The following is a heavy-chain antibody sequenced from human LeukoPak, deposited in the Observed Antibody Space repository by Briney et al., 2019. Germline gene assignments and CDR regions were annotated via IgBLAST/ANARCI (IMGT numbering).Heavy chain of an antibody. CDR1: GFTFSDSY. CDR2: LSGSSDNT. V-gene: IGHV3-11*03. CDR3: TRHPAEADY. D-gene: IGHD2-15*01. J-gene: IGHJ4*02. Sequence: GGSLRLSCAASGFTFSDSYMSWIRQAPGKGLEWVSYLSGSSDNTNYADSVKGRFTISRDNAKTSLYLQMNSLRAEDTAVYYCTRHPAEADYWGQGTLVTVSS.